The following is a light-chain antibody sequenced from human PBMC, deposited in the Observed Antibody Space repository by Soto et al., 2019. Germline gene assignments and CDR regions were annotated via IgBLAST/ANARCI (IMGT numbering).Light chain of an antibody. CDR2: DVY. CDR1: SSDVGAFNY. V-gene: IGLV2-14*03. J-gene: IGLJ1*01. CDR3: NSYTSNNTYV. Sequence: QSVLTQPASVSGSPGQAITISCSGTSSDVGAFNYVSWYQQHPGKAPKLMIYDVYNRPSGVSNRFSGSKSGNTASLTSSGLRAEDDAYYYCNSYTSNNTYVFSTGTKLTVL.